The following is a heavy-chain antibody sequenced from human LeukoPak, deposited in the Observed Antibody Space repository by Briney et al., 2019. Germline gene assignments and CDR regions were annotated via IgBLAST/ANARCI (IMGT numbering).Heavy chain of an antibody. D-gene: IGHD2-2*01. CDR2: IYYSGST. CDR3: ARVGNIVVGDYYYMDV. J-gene: IGHJ6*03. Sequence: SETLSLTCTVSGGSISSYYWSWIRRPPGKGLEWIGYIYYSGSTKYNPSLKSRVTISVDTSKNQFSLKLSSVTAADTAVYYCARVGNIVVGDYYYMDVWGKGTTVTVSS. V-gene: IGHV4-59*01. CDR1: GGSISSYY.